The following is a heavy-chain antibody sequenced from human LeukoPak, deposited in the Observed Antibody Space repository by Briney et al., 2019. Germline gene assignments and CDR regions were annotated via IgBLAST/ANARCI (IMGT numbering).Heavy chain of an antibody. Sequence: SETLSLTCAVYGGSFSGYYWSWIRQPPGKGLEWIGEINHSGSTNYNPSLKSRVTISVDTSKNQFSLKLNSVTAADTAVYYCARFVVATAEDAFDIWGQGTMVTVSS. CDR2: INHSGST. CDR3: ARFVVATAEDAFDI. J-gene: IGHJ3*02. CDR1: GGSFSGYY. D-gene: IGHD2-21*02. V-gene: IGHV4-34*01.